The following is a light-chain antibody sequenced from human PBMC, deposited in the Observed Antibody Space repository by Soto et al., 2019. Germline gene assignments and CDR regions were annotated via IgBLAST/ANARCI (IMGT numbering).Light chain of an antibody. J-gene: IGKJ1*01. CDR3: QQYGSSSWT. CDR2: GAS. V-gene: IGKV3-20*01. CDR1: QSVSSSY. Sequence: EIVLTQSPGTLSLSPGERATLSCRASQSVSSSYLAWYQQKPGQAPRLLIYGASSRATGIPDRFSGSGSETDVTLTISRLEPDDFAVYYCQQYGSSSWTFGQGTQVEIK.